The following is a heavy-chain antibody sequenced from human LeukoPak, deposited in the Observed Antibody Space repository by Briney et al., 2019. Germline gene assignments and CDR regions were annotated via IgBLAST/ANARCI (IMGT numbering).Heavy chain of an antibody. J-gene: IGHJ4*02. CDR1: GFTFDDYA. D-gene: IGHD5-12*01. Sequence: GGSLRLSCAAPGFTFDDYAMHWVRQAPGKGLEWVSGISWNSGSIGYADSVKGRFTISRDNAKNSLYLQMNSLRAEDTALYYCAKISGAYDGYFDYWGQGTLVTVSS. CDR3: AKISGAYDGYFDY. V-gene: IGHV3-9*01. CDR2: ISWNSGSI.